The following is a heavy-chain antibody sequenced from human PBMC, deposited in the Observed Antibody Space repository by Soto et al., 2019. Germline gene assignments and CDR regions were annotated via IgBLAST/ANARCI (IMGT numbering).Heavy chain of an antibody. CDR1: GYTFTSYG. Sequence: ASVKVSCKASGYTFTSYGISWVRQAPGQGLEWMGWISAYNGNTNYAQKLQGRVTMTTDTSTSTAYMELRSLRSDDTAVYYCARDLKGKSYCSGGSCYSAPGYWGQGTLVTVSS. J-gene: IGHJ4*02. CDR3: ARDLKGKSYCSGGSCYSAPGY. V-gene: IGHV1-18*01. CDR2: ISAYNGNT. D-gene: IGHD2-15*01.